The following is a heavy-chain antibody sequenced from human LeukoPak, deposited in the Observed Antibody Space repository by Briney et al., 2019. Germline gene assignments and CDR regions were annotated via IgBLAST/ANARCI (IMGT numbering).Heavy chain of an antibody. CDR2: LSDNGGSP. Sequence: GGSLRLSCAASGFTFSNYAMSWVRLAPGKGLEWVSSLSDNGGSPYYADSVKGRFTISRDNSKNTLHLHLNSLRVEDTAVYYCAKDPETYSSRWFDSWGQGTLVTVSS. CDR1: GFTFSNYA. J-gene: IGHJ5*01. V-gene: IGHV3-23*01. D-gene: IGHD2-21*01. CDR3: AKDPETYSSRWFDS.